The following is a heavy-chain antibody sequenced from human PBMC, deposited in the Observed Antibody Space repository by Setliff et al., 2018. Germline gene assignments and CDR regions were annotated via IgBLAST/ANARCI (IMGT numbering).Heavy chain of an antibody. CDR3: TREASVDLWSGYPYYYYMDV. CDR2: IKSKTDGGTT. CDR1: GFTFSNAW. D-gene: IGHD3-3*01. V-gene: IGHV3-15*01. J-gene: IGHJ6*03. Sequence: GGSLRLSCAASGFTFSNAWMSWVRQAPGKGLEWVGRIKSKTDGGTTDYAAPVKGRFTISRDDSKNTLYLQMNSLKTEDTAVYYCTREASVDLWSGYPYYYYMDVWGKGTSVTVSS.